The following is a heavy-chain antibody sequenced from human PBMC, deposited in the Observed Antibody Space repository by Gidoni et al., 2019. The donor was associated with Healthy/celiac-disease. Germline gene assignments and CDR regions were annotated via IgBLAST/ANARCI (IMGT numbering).Heavy chain of an antibody. Sequence: QVQLVQSGAEVKKPGASEKVSCKVSGYTLTELSMHWVRQAPGKGLEWMGGFDPEDGETIYAQKFQGRVTMTEDTSTDTAYMELSSLRSEDTAVYYCAVVPRKLELRHFYYYYGMDVWGQGTTVTVSS. J-gene: IGHJ6*02. CDR3: AVVPRKLELRHFYYYYGMDV. CDR1: GYTLTELS. V-gene: IGHV1-24*01. CDR2: FDPEDGET. D-gene: IGHD1-7*01.